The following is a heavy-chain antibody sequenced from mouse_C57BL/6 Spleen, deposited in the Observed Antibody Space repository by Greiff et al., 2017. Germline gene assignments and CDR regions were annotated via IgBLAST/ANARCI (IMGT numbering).Heavy chain of an antibody. J-gene: IGHJ2*01. CDR1: GYTFTDYY. D-gene: IGHD2-3*01. Sequence: QVQLQQSGPELVKPGASVKISCKASGYTFTDYYINWVKQRPGQGLEWIGDIYPGSGSTNYNEKFKSKATLTVDTSSSTAYMQLSSLTSEDSAVYYCAIENYDGYLDYWGQGTTLTVSS. CDR2: IYPGSGST. CDR3: AIENYDGYLDY. V-gene: IGHV1-84*01.